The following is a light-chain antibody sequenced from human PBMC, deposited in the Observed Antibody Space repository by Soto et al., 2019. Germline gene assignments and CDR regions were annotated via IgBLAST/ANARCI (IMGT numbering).Light chain of an antibody. CDR3: QQYGNSRT. Sequence: EIVLTQSPATLSLSPGERATLSCRASQSVSSYLAWYQQKPGQAPRLLIYGASSRATGIPDRFSGSGSGTDFTLTISRLEPEDSAVYYCQQYGNSRTFGQGTKVDIK. V-gene: IGKV3-20*01. CDR1: QSVSSY. CDR2: GAS. J-gene: IGKJ1*01.